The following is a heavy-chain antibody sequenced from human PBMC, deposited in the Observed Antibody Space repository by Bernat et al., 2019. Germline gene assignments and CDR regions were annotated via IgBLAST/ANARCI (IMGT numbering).Heavy chain of an antibody. J-gene: IGHJ3*02. CDR2: ISSSSSTK. CDR1: GFTFSSYS. Sequence: EVQLVESGGGLVQPGGSLRLPCAASGFTFSSYSMNWVRQAPGKGLEWVSYISSSSSTKYYADSVKGQFTIPRDNAKNSLYLQMNRLRAEDTAVYYCARDYHISGYYRVAFDIWGKGTIVTVSS. D-gene: IGHD3-22*01. CDR3: ARDYHISGYYRVAFDI. V-gene: IGHV3-48*01.